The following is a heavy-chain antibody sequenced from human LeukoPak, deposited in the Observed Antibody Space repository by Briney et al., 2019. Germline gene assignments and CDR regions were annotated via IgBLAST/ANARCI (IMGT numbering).Heavy chain of an antibody. CDR3: ARDDYGDYAIRT. V-gene: IGHV3-7*04. J-gene: IGHJ5*02. Sequence: GGSLRLSCAASGFTFSRYWMTWVRQAPEKGLEWVANIKQDGSEKYYVDSVKGRFTISRDNAKNSLYLQMNSLRAEDTAVYYCARDDYGDYAIRTWGQGTLVTVSS. D-gene: IGHD4-17*01. CDR2: IKQDGSEK. CDR1: GFTFSRYW.